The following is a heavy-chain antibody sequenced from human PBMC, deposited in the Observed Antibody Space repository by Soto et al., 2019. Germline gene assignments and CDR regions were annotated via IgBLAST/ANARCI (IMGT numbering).Heavy chain of an antibody. D-gene: IGHD2-2*01. J-gene: IGHJ6*02. CDR1: GFTFSSYE. CDR2: ISSSGSTI. V-gene: IGHV3-48*03. CDR3: ARGHVGYCSSTSCYYYYGMDV. Sequence: PGGSLRLSCAASGFTFSSYEMNWVRQAPGKGLEWVSYISSSGSTIYYADSVKGRFTISRDNAKNSLYLQMNSLRAEDTAVYYCARGHVGYCSSTSCYYYYGMDVWGQGTTVTVSS.